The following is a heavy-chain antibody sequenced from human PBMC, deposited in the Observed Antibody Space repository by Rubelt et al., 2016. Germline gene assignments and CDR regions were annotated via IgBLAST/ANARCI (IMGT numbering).Heavy chain of an antibody. D-gene: IGHD1-1*01. Sequence: EVQLVESGGGLIQPGGSLRLSCAASGFTVSSNYMSWVRQAPGKGLEWGSVIYSGGSTYYADSVKGRFTISRDNSKNTLYFKMRVWGAEDTAVYYCVKKVPTGTTCDALDMWGRGTMVTGSS. CDR1: GFTVSSNY. J-gene: IGHJ3*02. CDR2: IYSGGST. CDR3: VKKVPTGTTCDALDM. V-gene: IGHV3-66*03.